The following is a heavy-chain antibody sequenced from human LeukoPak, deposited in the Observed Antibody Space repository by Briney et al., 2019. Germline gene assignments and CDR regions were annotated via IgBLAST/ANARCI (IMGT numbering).Heavy chain of an antibody. J-gene: IGHJ3*02. CDR1: GFTFSNYG. CDR3: AKDINIAAAGSDAFDI. CDR2: ISSNSLFK. Sequence: GGSLRLSCAASGFTFSNYGMHWVRQAPGKGLEWVSAISSNSLFKKYADSVKGRFTISRDNAKNSLYLQMNSLRAEDTALYYCAKDINIAAAGSDAFDIWGQGTMVTVSS. V-gene: IGHV3-21*04. D-gene: IGHD6-13*01.